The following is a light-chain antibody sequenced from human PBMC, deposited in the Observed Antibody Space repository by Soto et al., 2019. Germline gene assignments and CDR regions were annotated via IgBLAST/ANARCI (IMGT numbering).Light chain of an antibody. Sequence: DIVMTQSPDSLAVSLGERATINCKSSQSVLYSSNNKNYLAWYQQKPGQPPKLLIYWASTRESGVPDRFSGSGSETDFNLTISSLQAEDVAVYYCQQYYSTPLYTFGQGTKLAIK. CDR2: WAS. CDR1: QSVLYSSNNKNY. V-gene: IGKV4-1*01. CDR3: QQYYSTPLYT. J-gene: IGKJ2*01.